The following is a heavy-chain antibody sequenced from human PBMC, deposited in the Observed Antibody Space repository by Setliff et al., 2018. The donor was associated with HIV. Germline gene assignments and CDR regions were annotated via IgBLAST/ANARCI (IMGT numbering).Heavy chain of an antibody. J-gene: IGHJ4*02. CDR3: ASWGAGSNSGFDY. V-gene: IGHV4-39*07. D-gene: IGHD3-16*01. Sequence: SETLSLTCTVSGGSINITNFYWAWIRQPPGKGLEWLGSIYYSGTTYAHPSLKSRVTISIDTFKSQFSLKLRSVNAADTAVYYCASWGAGSNSGFDYWGRGTLVTVS. CDR2: IYYSGTT. CDR1: GGSINITNFY.